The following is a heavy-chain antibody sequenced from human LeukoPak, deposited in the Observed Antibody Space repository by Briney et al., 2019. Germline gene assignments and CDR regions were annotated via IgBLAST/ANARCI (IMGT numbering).Heavy chain of an antibody. CDR1: EFTFSSYW. Sequence: GGSLRLSCAASEFTFSSYWMSWVRQAPGKGLEWVANIKQDGGQIYYLESVRGRFTVSRDNAKNSLYLQMNSLRAEDTAVYYCARLGARQMLEYWGQGTLVTVSS. CDR2: IKQDGGQI. V-gene: IGHV3-7*01. D-gene: IGHD4-17*01. CDR3: ARLGARQMLEY. J-gene: IGHJ4*02.